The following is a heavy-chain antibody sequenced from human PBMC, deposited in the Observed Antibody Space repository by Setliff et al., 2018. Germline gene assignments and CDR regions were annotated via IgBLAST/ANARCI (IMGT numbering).Heavy chain of an antibody. CDR1: GASLSSGTYY. J-gene: IGHJ6*03. V-gene: IGHV4-39*01. Sequence: SETLSLTCTVSGASLSSGTYYWGWIRQPPGKGLEWIGRIYYRGDTYYNASLKGRLTISVDTAQNQFSLRLTSVTAADTAVYYCARMSGFQYMDVWGKGTTVTSP. D-gene: IGHD3-3*01. CDR2: IYYRGDT. CDR3: ARMSGFQYMDV.